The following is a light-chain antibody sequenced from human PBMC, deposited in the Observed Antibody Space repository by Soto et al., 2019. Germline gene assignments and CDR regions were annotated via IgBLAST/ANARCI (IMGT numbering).Light chain of an antibody. J-gene: IGKJ1*01. CDR1: HYIYSN. V-gene: IGKV3-15*01. Sequence: EIVMTQSPATLSGSPGERTTLSCTASHYIYSNVASFQQRPGQAPRLLIYRASTRATGTPARFSGSGSGTEFTLTITSLQSEDFALYYCQQYHNLWTFGQGTEVEIK. CDR3: QQYHNLWT. CDR2: RAS.